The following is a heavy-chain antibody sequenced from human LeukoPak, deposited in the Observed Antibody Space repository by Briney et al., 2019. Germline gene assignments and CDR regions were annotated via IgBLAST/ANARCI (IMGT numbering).Heavy chain of an antibody. Sequence: GESLKISCKGSGYSFTSYWIGWVRQMPGKGLEWMGIIYPGDSDTRYSPSFQGQVTISADKSISTAYLQWSSLKASDTAMYYCARLLSGIAAADTEYYYYYYMDVWGKGTTVTVSS. CDR2: IYPGDSDT. CDR1: GYSFTSYW. CDR3: ARLLSGIAAADTEYYYYYYMDV. D-gene: IGHD6-13*01. J-gene: IGHJ6*03. V-gene: IGHV5-51*01.